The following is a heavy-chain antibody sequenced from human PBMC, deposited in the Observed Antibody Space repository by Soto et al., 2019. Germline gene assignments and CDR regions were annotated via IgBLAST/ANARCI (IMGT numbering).Heavy chain of an antibody. CDR1: GYTFTIYY. Sequence: ASVNVSCKTSGYTFTIYYMHWVRQAPGQGLEWMGIINPSGGSTSYAQKFQGRVTMTRDTSTSTVYMELSSLRSEDTAVYYCATEWFGELLSSDYWGQGTLVTVSS. CDR2: INPSGGST. D-gene: IGHD3-10*01. J-gene: IGHJ4*02. V-gene: IGHV1-46*03. CDR3: ATEWFGELLSSDY.